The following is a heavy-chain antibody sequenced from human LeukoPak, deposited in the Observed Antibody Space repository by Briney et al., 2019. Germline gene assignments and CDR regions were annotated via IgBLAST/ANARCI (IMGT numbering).Heavy chain of an antibody. V-gene: IGHV4-34*01. D-gene: IGHD3-3*01. CDR3: ARGLDFWSGYYKNYGMDI. CDR2: ISHSGST. J-gene: IGHJ6*02. Sequence: SETLSLTCAVYGGSFSGYYWSWIRQPPGKGLEWIGEISHSGSTNYNPSLKSRVTISVDTSKNQLSLKLSSVTAADTAVYYCARGLDFWSGYYKNYGMDIWGQGTTVTVSS. CDR1: GGSFSGYY.